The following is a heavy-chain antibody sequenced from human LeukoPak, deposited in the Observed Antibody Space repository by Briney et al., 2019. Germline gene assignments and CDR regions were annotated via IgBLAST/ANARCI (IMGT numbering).Heavy chain of an antibody. CDR3: ASGQTLVRD. Sequence: GRSLRLSCAASGFTFSSYAMHWVRQAPGKGLEWVAVISYDGSNKYYADSVKGRFTISRDNSKNTLYLQMNSLRVEDTAVYYCASGQTLVRDWGQGTLVTVSS. D-gene: IGHD3-10*01. J-gene: IGHJ4*02. CDR2: ISYDGSNK. CDR1: GFTFSSYA. V-gene: IGHV3-30-3*01.